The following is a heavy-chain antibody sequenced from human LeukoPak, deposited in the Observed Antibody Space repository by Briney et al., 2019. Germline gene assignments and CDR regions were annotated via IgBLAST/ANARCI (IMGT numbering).Heavy chain of an antibody. CDR1: GGSISSSSYY. Sequence: SETLSLTCTVSGGSISSSSYYWGWIRQPPGKGLEWIGNIYYSGSTYYNPSLKSRVTISVDTSKNQFSLKLSPVTAADTAVYYCARRADYYDSSGYRAHFDYWGQGTLVTVSS. J-gene: IGHJ4*02. D-gene: IGHD3-22*01. CDR3: ARRADYYDSSGYRAHFDY. V-gene: IGHV4-39*07. CDR2: IYYSGST.